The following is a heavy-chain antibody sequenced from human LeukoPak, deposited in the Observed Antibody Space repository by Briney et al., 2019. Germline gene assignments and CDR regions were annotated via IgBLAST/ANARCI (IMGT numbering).Heavy chain of an antibody. D-gene: IGHD1-14*01. CDR1: GFTFSNYD. V-gene: IGHV3-13*01. CDR2: IDTAGDT. J-gene: IGHJ4*02. Sequence: GGSLRLSCAASGFTFSNYDMHWVRQATGKGLEWVSGIDTAGDTYYPGSVKGRFTISRENAKNSLYLQVNSLRAEDTAVYYCTRGHHGLEYWGQGTLVTVSS. CDR3: TRGHHGLEY.